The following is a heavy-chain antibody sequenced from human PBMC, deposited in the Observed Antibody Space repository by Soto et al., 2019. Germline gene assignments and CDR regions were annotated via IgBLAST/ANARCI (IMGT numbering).Heavy chain of an antibody. D-gene: IGHD1-26*01. CDR3: ARCSKWELASYYYYGMDV. CDR2: ISSSSSYT. J-gene: IGHJ6*02. CDR1: GFTFSDYY. Sequence: KPGGSLRLSCAASGFTFSDYYMSWIRQAPGKGLEWVSYISSSSSYTNYADSVKGRFTISRDNAKNSLYLQMNSLRAEDTAVYYCARCSKWELASYYYYGMDVWGQGTTVTVSS. V-gene: IGHV3-11*06.